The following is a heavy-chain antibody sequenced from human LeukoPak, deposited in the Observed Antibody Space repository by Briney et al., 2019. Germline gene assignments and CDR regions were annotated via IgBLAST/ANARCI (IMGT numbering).Heavy chain of an antibody. Sequence: GGSLRLSCAASGFIFRNYGMNWVRQAPGKGLEWVSGISGHGDITYYADSVKGRFTISRDNCRNTVYVQMNTLRADDAGVYYCARHYYGSGSPTGGAFDVWGQGTMVTVSS. CDR3: ARHYYGSGSPTGGAFDV. V-gene: IGHV3-23*01. CDR1: GFIFRNYG. CDR2: ISGHGDIT. J-gene: IGHJ3*01. D-gene: IGHD3-10*01.